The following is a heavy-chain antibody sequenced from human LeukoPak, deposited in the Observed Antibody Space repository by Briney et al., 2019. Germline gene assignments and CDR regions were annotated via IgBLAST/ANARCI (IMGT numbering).Heavy chain of an antibody. V-gene: IGHV3-30*18. CDR3: AKGGGTGYSSSWYSN. CDR2: ISFDESNR. D-gene: IGHD6-13*01. CDR1: GFTFSNYG. Sequence: GGSLRLSCAASGFTFSNYGMHWVRQAPGKGLEWVAVISFDESNRYYADSVKGRFTLSRDNSKNTLYLQMNSLRVEDTAMYYWAKGGGTGYSSSWYSNWGQGTLVTVSS. J-gene: IGHJ4*02.